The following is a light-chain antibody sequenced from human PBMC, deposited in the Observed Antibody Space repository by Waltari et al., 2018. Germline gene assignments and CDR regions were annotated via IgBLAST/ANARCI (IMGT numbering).Light chain of an antibody. V-gene: IGLV2-23*02. CDR2: EVI. CDR1: SSDVGFYNL. Sequence: QSALNQPASVSGSPGQSITISCTGTSSDVGFYNLVSWYQKPPGKDPERVVYEVISPPSGVSTRFSGSESGNTASLTISGLQAEDEADYYCCSYAGRNIWVFGGGTKLTVL. J-gene: IGLJ3*02. CDR3: CSYAGRNIWV.